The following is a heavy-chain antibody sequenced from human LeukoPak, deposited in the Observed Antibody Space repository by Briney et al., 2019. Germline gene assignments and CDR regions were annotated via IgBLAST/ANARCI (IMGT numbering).Heavy chain of an antibody. CDR3: ARGVSRGYSYGRYYMDV. V-gene: IGHV4-61*08. Sequence: SETLSLTCTVSGDSISSGDYYWSWIRQPPGKGLEWIGYIYYSGSTNNNPSLKSRVTISVDKSKNQISLKLSSVTAADTAVYYCARGVSRGYSYGRYYMDVWGKGTTVTVSS. D-gene: IGHD5-18*01. J-gene: IGHJ6*03. CDR1: GDSISSGDYY. CDR2: IYYSGST.